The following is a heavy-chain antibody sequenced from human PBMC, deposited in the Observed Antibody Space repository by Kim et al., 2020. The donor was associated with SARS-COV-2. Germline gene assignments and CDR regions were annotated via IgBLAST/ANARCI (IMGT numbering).Heavy chain of an antibody. V-gene: IGHV1-18*04. Sequence: ASVKVSCKASGYTFTNYGISWVRQAPGQGLEWMGWSSTYDDDTNYAQKFQGRVTVSTDTSTSTAYMELRSLRSDDTAVYYCARDWDYSTDCFDPWGQGTLVTVSS. J-gene: IGHJ5*02. CDR1: GYTFTNYG. CDR3: ARDWDYSTDCFDP. CDR2: SSTYDDDT. D-gene: IGHD4-4*01.